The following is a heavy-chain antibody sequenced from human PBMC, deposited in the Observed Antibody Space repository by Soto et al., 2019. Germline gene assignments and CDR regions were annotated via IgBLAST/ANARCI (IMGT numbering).Heavy chain of an antibody. V-gene: IGHV1-18*01. CDR3: ATHGSGCF. CDR2: ISTYNGNT. Sequence: QVQLVQSGAEVKKPGDSVKISCKAAGYIFTSYTIGWVRQAPGQGLAWMGWISTYNGNTNFAQKFQGRVTMTTDTSTSTAYMELRGLRSDDTAVYYCATHGSGCFWGQGTLVTVSS. J-gene: IGHJ4*02. CDR1: GYIFTSYT. D-gene: IGHD3-10*01.